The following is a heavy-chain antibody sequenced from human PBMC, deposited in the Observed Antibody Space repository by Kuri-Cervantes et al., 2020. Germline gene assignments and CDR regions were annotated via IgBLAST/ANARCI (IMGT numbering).Heavy chain of an antibody. CDR2: IRSNSYGGTT. CDR1: GFTFSNAW. Sequence: GESLKISCAASGFTFSNAWMSWVRQAPGKGLEWVGFIRSNSYGGTTENAASVKGRITISRDDSKSIVYLQMNSLKIEDTGVYYCTRGEFHDFWSGLDYYYMDVWGKGTAVTVSS. D-gene: IGHD3-3*01. V-gene: IGHV3-49*04. CDR3: TRGEFHDFWSGLDYYYMDV. J-gene: IGHJ6*03.